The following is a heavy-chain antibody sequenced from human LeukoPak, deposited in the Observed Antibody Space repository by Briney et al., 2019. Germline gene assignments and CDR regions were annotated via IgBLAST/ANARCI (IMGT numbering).Heavy chain of an antibody. Sequence: GGSLRLSCAASGFTFSGYGMHWVRQAPGKGLEWVAVIWYDGSNKYYADSVKGRFTISRDNSKNTLYLQMNSLRAEDTAVYYCARDGWTYYFDYWGQGTLVTVSS. CDR3: ARDGWTYYFDY. J-gene: IGHJ4*02. D-gene: IGHD6-19*01. CDR1: GFTFSGYG. CDR2: IWYDGSNK. V-gene: IGHV3-33*01.